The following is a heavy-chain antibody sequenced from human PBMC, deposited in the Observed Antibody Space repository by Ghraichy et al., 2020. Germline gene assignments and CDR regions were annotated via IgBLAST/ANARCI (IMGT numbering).Heavy chain of an antibody. CDR3: VMCSGGRCHQSAFDF. J-gene: IGHJ3*01. CDR2: ISSSSGSI. Sequence: GGSLRLSCAASDFTFITYSMSWSRQAPGKGLEWVSSISSSSGSIYYADSVKGRFTISRDNAKNSLYLQMNSLRAEDSAVYYCVMCSGGRCHQSAFDFWGQGTMVTVSS. D-gene: IGHD2-15*01. CDR1: DFTFITYS. V-gene: IGHV3-21*01.